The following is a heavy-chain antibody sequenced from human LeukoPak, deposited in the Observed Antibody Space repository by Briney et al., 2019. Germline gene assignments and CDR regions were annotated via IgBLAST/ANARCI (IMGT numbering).Heavy chain of an antibody. D-gene: IGHD5-24*01. CDR2: IRSSSSNI. J-gene: IGHJ3*02. Sequence: GGSLRLSCAASGFTFSRYSMHWVRQAPGKGLEWVSSIRSSSSNIYYADSVKGRFTISRDNSKNPLSLQMNGLRVEDTAVYYCARGRWLQIESAFDIWGQGTMVTVSS. CDR1: GFTFSRYS. V-gene: IGHV3-21*01. CDR3: ARGRWLQIESAFDI.